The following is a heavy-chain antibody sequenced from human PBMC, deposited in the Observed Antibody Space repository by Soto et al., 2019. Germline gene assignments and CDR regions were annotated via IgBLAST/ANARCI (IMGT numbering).Heavy chain of an antibody. CDR1: GFSFSSYG. J-gene: IGHJ3*01. Sequence: GGSLRLSCAASGFSFSSYGMHWVRQAPGKGLDWVAVIWYDGSNKYYAESVKGRFTISRDNSKNTLYVQMNSLTVEDTAVYYSARPQYNGSYFDARDVWGQGTMVTVSS. CDR2: IWYDGSNK. CDR3: ARPQYNGSYFDARDV. D-gene: IGHD1-26*01. V-gene: IGHV3-33*03.